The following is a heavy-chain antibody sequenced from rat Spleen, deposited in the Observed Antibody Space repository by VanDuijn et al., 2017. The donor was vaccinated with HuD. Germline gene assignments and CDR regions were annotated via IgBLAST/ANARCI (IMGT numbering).Heavy chain of an antibody. Sequence: EVQLVESDGGLVQPGRSLKLSCATSGFTFSDCYMAWVRQAPTKGLEWVATISYDGSSTYYRDSVKGRFTISRDDVKNTLYLQMDSLRSEDTATYYCATGGFEHYDGTYYYGWFAFWGQGTLVTVSS. CDR3: ATGGFEHYDGTYYYGWFAF. J-gene: IGHJ3*01. D-gene: IGHD1-12*02. CDR2: ISYDGSST. CDR1: GFTFSDCY. V-gene: IGHV5-29*01.